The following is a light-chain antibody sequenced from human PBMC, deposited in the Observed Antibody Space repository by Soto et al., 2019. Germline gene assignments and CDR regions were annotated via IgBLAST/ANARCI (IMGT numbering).Light chain of an antibody. CDR1: SSDVGGYNY. J-gene: IGLJ2*01. Sequence: QSVLTQPASVSGSPGQSITISCTGTSSDVGGYNYVSWYQQHPGKAPKLMIYDVSNRPSGVSNRFSDSKSGNTASLTISGFQAEDEADYYCSSYTSSSTYVVFGGGTKLTVL. CDR2: DVS. CDR3: SSYTSSSTYVV. V-gene: IGLV2-14*01.